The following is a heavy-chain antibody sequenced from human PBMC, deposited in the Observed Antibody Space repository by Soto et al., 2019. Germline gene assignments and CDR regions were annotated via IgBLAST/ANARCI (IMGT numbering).Heavy chain of an antibody. CDR1: GFTFSSYA. V-gene: IGHV3-30-3*01. J-gene: IGHJ6*02. Sequence: HPGGSLRLSCAASGFTFSSYAMHWVRQAPGKGLEWVAVISYDGSNKYYADSVKGRFTISRDNSKNTLYLQMNSLRAEDTAVYYCARDFPGAISDYYGMDVWGQGTTVTVSS. D-gene: IGHD1-26*01. CDR2: ISYDGSNK. CDR3: ARDFPGAISDYYGMDV.